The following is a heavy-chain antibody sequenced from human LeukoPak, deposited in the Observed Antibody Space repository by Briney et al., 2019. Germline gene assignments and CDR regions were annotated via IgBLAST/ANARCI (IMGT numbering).Heavy chain of an antibody. J-gene: IGHJ4*02. Sequence: GASVKVSCKASGYTFTGYYMHWVRQAPGQGLEWMGWINPNSGGTNYAQKFQGRVTMTRDTSISTAYMELSRLRSDDTAVYYCAREEGSNYYGSGSPPDYRGQGTLVTVSS. D-gene: IGHD3-10*01. CDR3: AREEGSNYYGSGSPPDY. CDR2: INPNSGGT. CDR1: GYTFTGYY. V-gene: IGHV1-2*02.